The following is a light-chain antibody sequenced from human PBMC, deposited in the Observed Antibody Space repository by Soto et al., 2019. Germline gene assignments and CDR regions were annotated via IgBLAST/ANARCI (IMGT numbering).Light chain of an antibody. CDR3: QKSYSTVWK. Sequence: DIQVTHSPSSLSASVGERVTITCRASQNIFDFLNWYQQKPGKVPNLLIYAASSLQSGVPARFSGSGSGTAFTLTISSLQPEDFATYYCQKSYSTVWKFGQGTKVDIK. J-gene: IGKJ1*01. CDR1: QNIFDF. CDR2: AAS. V-gene: IGKV1-39*01.